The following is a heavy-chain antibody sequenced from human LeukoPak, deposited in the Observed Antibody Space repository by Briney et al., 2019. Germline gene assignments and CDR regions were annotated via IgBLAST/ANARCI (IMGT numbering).Heavy chain of an antibody. Sequence: GGSLRLSCAASGFTFSNYGMHWVRQAPGKGLEYVSAISSNGGSTYYANSVKGRFTISRDNSKNTPYLQMGSLRAEDMAVYYCARANGIQLWLTHDYWSQGTLITVSS. CDR1: GFTFSNYG. CDR2: ISSNGGST. CDR3: ARANGIQLWLTHDY. J-gene: IGHJ4*02. D-gene: IGHD5-18*01. V-gene: IGHV3-64*01.